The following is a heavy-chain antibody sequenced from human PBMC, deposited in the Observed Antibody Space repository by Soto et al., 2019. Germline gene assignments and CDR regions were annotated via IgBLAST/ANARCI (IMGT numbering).Heavy chain of an antibody. CDR3: ARGERAGTTWRRYYGMDV. CDR1: GGTFSSYA. D-gene: IGHD1-1*01. CDR2: IIPTFGTA. J-gene: IGHJ6*02. Sequence: ASVKVSCKASGGTFSSYAISWVRQAPGQGLEWMGGIIPTFGTANYAQKFQGRVTITADESTSTAYMELSSLRSEDTAVYYCARGERAGTTWRRYYGMDVWGQGTTVTVSS. V-gene: IGHV1-69*13.